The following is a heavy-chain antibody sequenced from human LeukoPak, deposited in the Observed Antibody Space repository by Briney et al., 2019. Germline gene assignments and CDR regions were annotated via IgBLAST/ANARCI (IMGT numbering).Heavy chain of an antibody. D-gene: IGHD2-15*01. CDR1: GGSISTYF. V-gene: IGHV4-4*07. Sequence: SETLSLTCTVSGGSISTYFWSWLRQPAGKGLEWIGRIYTSGSTNYNPSLKSRVTMSVDTSKNQFSLKLSSVTAADTAVYCCAREEKAAQDYWGQGTLVTVSS. CDR3: AREEKAAQDY. CDR2: IYTSGST. J-gene: IGHJ4*02.